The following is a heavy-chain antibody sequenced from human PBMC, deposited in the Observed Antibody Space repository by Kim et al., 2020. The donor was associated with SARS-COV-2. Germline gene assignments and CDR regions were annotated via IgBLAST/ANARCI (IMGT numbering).Heavy chain of an antibody. V-gene: IGHV7-4-1*02. Sequence: ASVKVSCKASGYTFNNYAMNWVRQAPGRGLEWMRWINTKTKNPTYAQDFTGRFVFSLDTSVRTAYLQINSLKAEDTAVYYCARGDPRDYWGQGTLVTVSS. CDR3: ARGDPRDY. J-gene: IGHJ4*02. CDR2: INTKTKNP. CDR1: GYTFNNYA.